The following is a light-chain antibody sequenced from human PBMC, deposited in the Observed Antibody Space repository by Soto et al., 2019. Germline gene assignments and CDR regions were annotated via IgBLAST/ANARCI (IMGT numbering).Light chain of an antibody. CDR3: QQDQSWPLT. CDR2: VAS. Sequence: EIVMTKSPATLSVSPGERATLSCRASQSVYSNLACSQQTPGQAPRLLIYVASTRATCIPARFSGSGSGTEFPLTISSLQSEDVAVYYCQQDQSWPLTFGGRTKVEIK. J-gene: IGKJ4*01. CDR1: QSVYSN. V-gene: IGKV3-15*01.